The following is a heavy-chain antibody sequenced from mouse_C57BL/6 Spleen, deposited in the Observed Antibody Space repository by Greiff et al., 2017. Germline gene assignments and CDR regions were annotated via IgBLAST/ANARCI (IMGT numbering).Heavy chain of an antibody. D-gene: IGHD1-1*01. J-gene: IGHJ4*01. Sequence: DVQLVESGGGLVKPGGSLKLSCAASGFTFSSYAMSWVRQTPEKRLEWVATISDGGSYTYYPDNVKGRFTISRDNAKNHLYLQMSHLKSEDTAMYYCARYGGVITTVVAPYYYAMDYWGQGTSVTVSS. CDR2: ISDGGSYT. V-gene: IGHV5-4*01. CDR3: ARYGGVITTVVAPYYYAMDY. CDR1: GFTFSSYA.